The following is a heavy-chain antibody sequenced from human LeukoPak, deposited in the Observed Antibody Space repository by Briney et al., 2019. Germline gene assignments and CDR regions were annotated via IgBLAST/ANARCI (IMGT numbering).Heavy chain of an antibody. Sequence: GGSLRLSCAASGFTFSDYYMSWIRQAPGKGLEWVSYISSSGSTIYYADSVKGRFTISRDNAKNSLYLQMNSLRAEDTAVYYCARDIVVVPAAIENGMDVCGQGTTVTVSS. V-gene: IGHV3-11*01. CDR2: ISSSGSTI. D-gene: IGHD2-2*01. CDR3: ARDIVVVPAAIENGMDV. CDR1: GFTFSDYY. J-gene: IGHJ6*02.